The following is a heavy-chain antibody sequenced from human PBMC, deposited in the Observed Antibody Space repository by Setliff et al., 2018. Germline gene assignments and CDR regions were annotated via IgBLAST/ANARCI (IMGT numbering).Heavy chain of an antibody. D-gene: IGHD6-6*01. Sequence: LSLTCTVSGDSINNFYWTWIRQPPGKGLEWVGYIYHSGGTSYNPSLKSRVTISVDTSKNQFSLNLSSVTAADTAVYYCARGQATSSRSSLVYWGQGILVTVSS. J-gene: IGHJ4*02. CDR2: IYHSGGT. V-gene: IGHV4-59*01. CDR3: ARGQATSSRSSLVY. CDR1: GDSINNFY.